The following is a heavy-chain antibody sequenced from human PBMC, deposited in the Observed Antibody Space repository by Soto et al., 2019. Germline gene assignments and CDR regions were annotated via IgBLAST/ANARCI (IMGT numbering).Heavy chain of an antibody. CDR1: GFTFDDYG. Sequence: GGSLRLSCAASGFTFDDYGMSWVRQAPGKGLEWVSGINWNGGSTGYADSVKGRFTISRDNAKNSLYLQMNSLRAEDTALYHCAREGTYYDILAGYEASYYFDYWGQGTLVTVS. J-gene: IGHJ4*02. CDR2: INWNGGST. V-gene: IGHV3-20*01. D-gene: IGHD3-9*01. CDR3: AREGTYYDILAGYEASYYFDY.